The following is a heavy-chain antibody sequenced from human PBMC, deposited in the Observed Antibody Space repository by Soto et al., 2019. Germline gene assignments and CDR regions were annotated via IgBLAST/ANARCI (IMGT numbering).Heavy chain of an antibody. D-gene: IGHD3-3*01. V-gene: IGHV3-30*18. CDR2: ISYDGSNK. CDR3: AKDLSGLRFLEWLSYYYYMDL. J-gene: IGHJ6*03. CDR1: GFTFSSYG. Sequence: PGGSLRLSCAASGFTFSSYGMHWVRRAPGKGLEWVAVISYDGSNKYYADSVKGRFTISRDNSKNTLYLQMNSLRAEDTAVYYCAKDLSGLRFLEWLSYYYYMDLWGKGTTVTVSS.